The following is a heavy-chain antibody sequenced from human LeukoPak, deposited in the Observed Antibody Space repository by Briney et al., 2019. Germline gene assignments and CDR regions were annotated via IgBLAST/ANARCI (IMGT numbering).Heavy chain of an antibody. CDR1: GFTFSSYE. V-gene: IGHV3-48*03. J-gene: IGHJ3*02. D-gene: IGHD3-10*01. CDR2: ISSSGSTI. Sequence: GGSLRLSCAASGFTFSSYEMNRVRQAPGKGLEWVSYISSSGSTIYYADSVKGRFTTSRDNAKNSLYLQMNSLRAEDTAVYYCANGGRGFGELHDAFDIWGQGTMVTVSS. CDR3: ANGGRGFGELHDAFDI.